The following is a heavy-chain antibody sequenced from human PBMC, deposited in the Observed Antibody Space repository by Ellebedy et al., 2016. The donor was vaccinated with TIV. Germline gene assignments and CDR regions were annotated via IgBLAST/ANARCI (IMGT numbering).Heavy chain of an antibody. J-gene: IGHJ4*02. CDR3: ARLYCTSTSCYFDY. CDR2: IDPSDSET. D-gene: IGHD2-2*01. Sequence: GESLKISXEASGYISVNYYITWVRQKPGKGLEWMGRIDPSDSETNYSPSFQGHVTMSRDKSIRTAYLQWSSLRPSDTAIYYCARLYCTSTSCYFDYWGQGTLVTVSS. V-gene: IGHV5-10-1*01. CDR1: GYISVNYY.